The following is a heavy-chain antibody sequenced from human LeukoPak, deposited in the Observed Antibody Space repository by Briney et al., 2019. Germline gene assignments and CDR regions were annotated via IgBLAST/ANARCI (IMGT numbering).Heavy chain of an antibody. CDR1: GASTSDYY. D-gene: IGHD3-22*01. CDR3: ARHDNRGYYSLHY. CDR2: GHYTGSS. V-gene: IGHV4-59*08. Sequence: TSETLSLTCTVSGASTSDYYWSWIRQPPGKGLEWIGFGHYTGSSNYNPSLKSRVTTSVDTSKRQFSLKLISVTAADTAVYYCARHDNRGYYSLHYWGQGALVTVPS. J-gene: IGHJ4*02.